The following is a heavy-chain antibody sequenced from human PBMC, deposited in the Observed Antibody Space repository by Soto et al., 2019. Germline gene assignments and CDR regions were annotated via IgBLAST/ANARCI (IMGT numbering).Heavy chain of an antibody. Sequence: QVQLVQSGAEVKKPGSSVKVSCKASGGTFSSYTISWVRQAPGQGLEWMGRIIPILGIANYAQKFQGRVTITADNSTSTAYMELSSLRSEDTAVYYCASGGDGNWFDPWGQGTLVTVSS. CDR3: ASGGDGNWFDP. J-gene: IGHJ5*02. CDR1: GGTFSSYT. D-gene: IGHD2-21*02. V-gene: IGHV1-69*02. CDR2: IIPILGIA.